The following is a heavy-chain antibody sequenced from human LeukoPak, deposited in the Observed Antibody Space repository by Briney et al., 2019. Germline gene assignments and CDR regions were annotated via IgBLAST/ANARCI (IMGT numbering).Heavy chain of an antibody. CDR2: IYPGDSDT. D-gene: IGHD3/OR15-3a*01. J-gene: IGHJ4*02. CDR3: AIQGLEVGDAFDY. Sequence: GESLKISCKGSGYSFTTYWIGWVRQMPGKGLEWMGIIYPGDSDTRYSPSLQGQVTISADKSISTAYLQWSSLKASDTAMYYCAIQGLEVGDAFDYWGQGTLVTVSS. CDR1: GYSFTTYW. V-gene: IGHV5-51*01.